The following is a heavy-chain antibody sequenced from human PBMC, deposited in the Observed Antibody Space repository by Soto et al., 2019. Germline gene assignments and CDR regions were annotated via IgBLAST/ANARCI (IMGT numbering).Heavy chain of an antibody. J-gene: IGHJ4*02. D-gene: IGHD1-26*01. CDR1: GGTFSSHG. CDR2: IIPTFGTA. V-gene: IGHV1-69*06. Sequence: QVQLVQSGTVVQRRGSSVKVSCQASGGTFSSHGMAWVRQAPGQGLEWMGGIIPTFGTATYAPKFQGRVTITADKSTNTAYMELSRLRSEDTAVYYCASERSAQDVDCWGQGTLITVSS. CDR3: ASERSAQDVDC.